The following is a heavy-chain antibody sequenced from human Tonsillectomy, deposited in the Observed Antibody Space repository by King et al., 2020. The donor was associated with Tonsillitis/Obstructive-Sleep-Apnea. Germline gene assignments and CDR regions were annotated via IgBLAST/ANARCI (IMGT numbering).Heavy chain of an antibody. CDR3: AKDTDGSGSYYNVIDY. V-gene: IGHV3-30*18. J-gene: IGHJ4*02. CDR1: GFTFSSYG. D-gene: IGHD3-10*01. CDR2: ISDDGSNK. Sequence: VQLVESGGGVVQPGRSLRLSCAASGFTFSSYGIHWVRQAPGKGLEWVAVISDDGSNKYYADSVKGRFTISRDNSKNTLYLQINSLRAEDTALYYCAKDTDGSGSYYNVIDYWGQGTLVTVSS.